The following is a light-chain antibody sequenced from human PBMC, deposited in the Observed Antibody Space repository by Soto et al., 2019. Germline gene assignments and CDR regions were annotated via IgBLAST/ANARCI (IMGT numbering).Light chain of an antibody. CDR3: QQSYTTPPA. V-gene: IGKV1-39*01. J-gene: IGKJ1*01. Sequence: DIQMTQSPSSLSASVGDRVTITCRASQSVSIYLNWYQQKPGKAPKLLIYTTSSLQSEVPSRFSGSESGTDFTLTISSLQPEDFATYYCQQSYTTPPAFGQGTKVEVK. CDR1: QSVSIY. CDR2: TTS.